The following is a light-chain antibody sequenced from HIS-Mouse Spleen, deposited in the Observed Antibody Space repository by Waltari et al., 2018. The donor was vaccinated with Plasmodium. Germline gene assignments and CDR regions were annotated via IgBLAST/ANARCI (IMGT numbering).Light chain of an antibody. J-gene: IGLJ2*01. V-gene: IGLV2-14*03. CDR1: SSDVGGDNY. Sequence: QSALTQPASVSGSPGQSITLSCPGTSSDVGGDNYVSWYQQHPGKAPKLMIYDVSNRPSGVSNRFSGSKSGNTASLTISGLQAEDEADYYCSSYTSSSTLVFGGGTKLTVL. CDR3: SSYTSSSTLV. CDR2: DVS.